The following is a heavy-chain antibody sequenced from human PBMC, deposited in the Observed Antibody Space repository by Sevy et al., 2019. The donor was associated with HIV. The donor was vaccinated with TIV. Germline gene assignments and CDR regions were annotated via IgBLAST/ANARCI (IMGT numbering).Heavy chain of an antibody. CDR3: ARQLAYCGGDCYTRSIYYFDY. CDR2: IYYSGST. J-gene: IGHJ4*02. CDR1: GGSISSSSYY. V-gene: IGHV4-39*01. D-gene: IGHD2-21*01. Sequence: TLSLTCTVSGGSISSSSYYWGWIRQPPGKGLEWIGSIYYSGSTYYNPPLKSRVTISVDTSKNQFSLKLSSVTAADTAVYYCARQLAYCGGDCYTRSIYYFDYWGQGTLVTVSS.